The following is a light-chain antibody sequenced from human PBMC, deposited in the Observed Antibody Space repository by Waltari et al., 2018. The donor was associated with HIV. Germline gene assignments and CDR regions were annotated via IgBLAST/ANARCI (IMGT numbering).Light chain of an antibody. CDR1: QTITNNY. V-gene: IGKV3-20*01. J-gene: IGKJ3*01. Sequence: EIVLTQSPGTLSVSPGESATLSCRASQTITNNYLAWFQQKPGQAPRLLIYGASSRAPGVSDRFSGSGSGTDFTHTISSLQVEDFATYYCQQSYSYPLTFGPGTKVDIK. CDR2: GAS. CDR3: QQSYSYPLT.